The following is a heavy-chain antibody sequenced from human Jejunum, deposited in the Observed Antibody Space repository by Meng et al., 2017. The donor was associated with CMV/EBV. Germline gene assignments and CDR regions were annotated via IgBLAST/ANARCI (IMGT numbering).Heavy chain of an antibody. V-gene: IGHV3-30-3*01. D-gene: IGHD2-2*02. CDR3: ARPRVSYTNWAPQGH. CDR2: IAYDGANE. J-gene: IGHJ4*02. CDR1: FPFIYYA. Sequence: FPFIYYAMHWVRQAPGKGLEWVAVIAYDGANEFYADSVKGRFTISRDNSKNTLYLQMDSLRPEDTAVYYCARPRVSYTNWAPQGHWGQGTQVTVSS.